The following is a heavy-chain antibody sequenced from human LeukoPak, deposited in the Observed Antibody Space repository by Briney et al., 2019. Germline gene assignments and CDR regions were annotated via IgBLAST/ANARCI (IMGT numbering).Heavy chain of an antibody. CDR2: IYYSGST. J-gene: IGHJ4*02. CDR3: ARRDSSSWWSYFDY. Sequence: PSETLSLTCTVSGGSISSYYWSWIRQPPGKGLEWIGYIYYSGSTNYNPSLKSRVTISVDTSKNQFSLKLSSVTVADTAVYYCARRDSSSWWSYFDYWGQGTLVTVSS. D-gene: IGHD6-13*01. CDR1: GGSISSYY. V-gene: IGHV4-59*01.